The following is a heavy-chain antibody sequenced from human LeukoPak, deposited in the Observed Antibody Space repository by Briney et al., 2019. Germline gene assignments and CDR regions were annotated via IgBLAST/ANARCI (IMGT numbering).Heavy chain of an antibody. J-gene: IGHJ3*02. D-gene: IGHD2-21*01. CDR3: ARDCGILRTDCGDALDI. CDR1: GFTFSSYW. Sequence: GGSLRLSCAASGFTFSSYWMHWVRQAPGKGLEWVANIKQDRSEKYYVDSVKGRFSISRDNARNSPHLQMNSLRAEDTAVYYYARDCGILRTDCGDALDIWGQGTMVTVSS. CDR2: IKQDRSEK. V-gene: IGHV3-7*03.